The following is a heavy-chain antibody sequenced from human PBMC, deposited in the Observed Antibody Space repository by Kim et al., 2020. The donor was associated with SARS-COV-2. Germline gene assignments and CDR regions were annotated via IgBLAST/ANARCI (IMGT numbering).Heavy chain of an antibody. V-gene: IGHV3-53*01. D-gene: IGHD2-15*01. CDR3: ARYVDSLVGSCSSDDAFDI. J-gene: IGHJ3*02. CDR1: GFTVSSNF. CDR2: IYGDGRT. Sequence: GGSLRLSCAASGFTVSSNFMSWIRQAPGKGLECISIIYGDGRTYYADSVKGRFTISRDNSQNTLYLQMNSLRADDTAVYYCARYVDSLVGSCSSDDAFDIWGQGTMVTVSS.